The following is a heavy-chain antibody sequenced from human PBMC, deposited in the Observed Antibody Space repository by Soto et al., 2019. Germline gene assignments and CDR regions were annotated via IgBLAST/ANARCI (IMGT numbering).Heavy chain of an antibody. Sequence: QVQLQESGPGLVKPSETLSLTCTVSGGSITTTTYYWGWIRQPPGKGLEWIGSIYYSGNTYYNPSLQSRFTISGDKWKGQYSVRLSSVTAGSTAVYYCVKVDYVWGSYRLSWFDPWGQGILVTVSS. CDR1: GGSITTTTYY. J-gene: IGHJ5*02. D-gene: IGHD3-16*02. CDR3: VKVDYVWGSYRLSWFDP. CDR2: IYYSGNT. V-gene: IGHV4-39*01.